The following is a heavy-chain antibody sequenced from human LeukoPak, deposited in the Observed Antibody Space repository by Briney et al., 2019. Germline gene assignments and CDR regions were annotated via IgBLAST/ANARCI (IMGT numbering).Heavy chain of an antibody. J-gene: IGHJ4*02. CDR1: GFTFSSYS. V-gene: IGHV3-21*01. D-gene: IGHD3-22*01. Sequence: GGSLRLSCAASGFTFSSYSMNWVRQAPGKGLEWVSSISSSSSYIYYADSVKGRFTISRDNAKNSLYLQVNSLRAEDTAVYYCASTPEYYDSSEGGYWGQGTLVTVSS. CDR3: ASTPEYYDSSEGGY. CDR2: ISSSSSYI.